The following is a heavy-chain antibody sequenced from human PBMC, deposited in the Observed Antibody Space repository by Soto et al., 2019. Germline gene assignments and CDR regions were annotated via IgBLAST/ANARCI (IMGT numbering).Heavy chain of an antibody. V-gene: IGHV4-30-2*01. CDR3: ARRTVHYYDSSGYTNWFDP. J-gene: IGHJ5*02. D-gene: IGHD3-22*01. CDR1: GGSISSGGYS. CDR2: IYHSGST. Sequence: SETLSLTCAVSGGSISSGGYSWSWLRQPPGKGLEWIGYIYHSGSTYYNPSLKSRVTISVDRSKNQFSLKLSSVTAADAAVYYCARRTVHYYDSSGYTNWFDPWGQGTLVTVSS.